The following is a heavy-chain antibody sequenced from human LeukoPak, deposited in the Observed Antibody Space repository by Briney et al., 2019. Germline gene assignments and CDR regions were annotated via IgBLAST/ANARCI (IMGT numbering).Heavy chain of an antibody. D-gene: IGHD3-22*01. Sequence: GGSLRLSCAASGFTFSSYGMHWVRQAPGKGLEWVAVISYDGSNKYYADSVKGRFTISRDNSKNKLYLQVNSLRAEDTAVYYCAKDRGYYYDLAAFDIWGQGTMVTVSS. V-gene: IGHV3-30*18. J-gene: IGHJ3*02. CDR2: ISYDGSNK. CDR3: AKDRGYYYDLAAFDI. CDR1: GFTFSSYG.